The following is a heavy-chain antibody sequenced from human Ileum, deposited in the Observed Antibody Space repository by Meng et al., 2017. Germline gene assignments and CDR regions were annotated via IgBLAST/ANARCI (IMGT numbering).Heavy chain of an antibody. CDR3: ARVRCASVSCYGDSYFDY. V-gene: IGHV4-4*02. CDR1: GGSISISNW. Sequence: QVQLQESGPGLVKPSGTLPLTCAVSGGSISISNWWTWVRPPPGKGLEWIGEIYHTGGTNYNPSLKRRVTISVDKSKNQFSLEVTSVTAADTAVYHCARVRCASVSCYGDSYFDYWGQGILVTVSS. J-gene: IGHJ4*02. D-gene: IGHD2-15*01. CDR2: IYHTGGT.